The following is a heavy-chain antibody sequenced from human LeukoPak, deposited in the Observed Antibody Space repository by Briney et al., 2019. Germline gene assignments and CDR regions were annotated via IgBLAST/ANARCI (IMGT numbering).Heavy chain of an antibody. D-gene: IGHD3-22*01. Sequence: GGALRLSRAASGFTFSSYWMHWVRQAPGKGLVRVSRIKSEGSTNYADSVKGRFTISRDNAKNTVSLQMNSLRTEDTGVYYCARAPSEIGGYYPEYFRHWGQGTLVTVSS. CDR2: IKSEGST. CDR3: ARAPSEIGGYYPEYFRH. J-gene: IGHJ1*01. V-gene: IGHV3-74*01. CDR1: GFTFSSYW.